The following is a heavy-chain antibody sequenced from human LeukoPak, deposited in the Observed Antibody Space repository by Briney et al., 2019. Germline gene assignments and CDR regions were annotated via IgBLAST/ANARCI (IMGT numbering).Heavy chain of an antibody. D-gene: IGHD3-10*01. CDR1: GGSISSSNYY. V-gene: IGHV4-39*07. Sequence: SETLSLTCTVPGGSISSSNYYWGWIRQPPGKGLEWIGSIYSGGSTYYNPSLKSRVTISVDTSKNQFSLKLSSVTAADTAVYYCARDRGGGSGTYYILYWGLGSLVTVSS. CDR2: IYSGGST. CDR3: ARDRGGGSGTYYILY. J-gene: IGHJ4*02.